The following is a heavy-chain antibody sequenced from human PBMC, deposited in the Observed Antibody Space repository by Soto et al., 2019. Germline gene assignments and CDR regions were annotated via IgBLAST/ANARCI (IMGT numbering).Heavy chain of an antibody. V-gene: IGHV1-24*01. J-gene: IGHJ3*02. CDR2: FDPEDGET. Sequence: ASVKVSCKVSGYTLTELSMHWVRQAPGKGLEWMGGFDPEDGETIYAQKFQGRVTMTEDTSTDTAYMELSSLRSEDTAVYYCAAEEAYYDILTGYYSPDAFDIWGQGTMVTVSS. CDR3: AAEEAYYDILTGYYSPDAFDI. CDR1: GYTLTELS. D-gene: IGHD3-9*01.